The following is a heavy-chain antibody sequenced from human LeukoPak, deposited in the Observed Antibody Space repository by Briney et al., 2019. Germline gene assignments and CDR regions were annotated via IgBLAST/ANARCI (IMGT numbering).Heavy chain of an antibody. Sequence: SETLSLTYTVSGGSISSYYWSWIRQPPGKGLEWLGYIYYSGSTNYNPSLKSRVTISVDTSKNQFSLKLSSVTAADTAVYYCARQLSAVDMGQPFDYWGQGTLVTVSS. CDR3: ARQLSAVDMGQPFDY. CDR2: IYYSGST. V-gene: IGHV4-59*08. J-gene: IGHJ4*02. D-gene: IGHD5-24*01. CDR1: GGSISSYY.